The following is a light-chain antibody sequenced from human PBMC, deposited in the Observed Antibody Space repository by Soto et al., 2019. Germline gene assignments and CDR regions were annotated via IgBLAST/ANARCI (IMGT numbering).Light chain of an antibody. CDR2: DVS. J-gene: IGLJ1*01. CDR3: SSYTSSSTYV. Sequence: QSALTQPASVSGSPGQSITISCTGTSSDVGGYNYVSWYQQHPGKAPKLMIYDVSNRPSGVSNRFSGSKSGNTASLTISGFQAEDEADYYCSSYTSSSTYVFGNGTKLTVL. V-gene: IGLV2-14*01. CDR1: SSDVGGYNY.